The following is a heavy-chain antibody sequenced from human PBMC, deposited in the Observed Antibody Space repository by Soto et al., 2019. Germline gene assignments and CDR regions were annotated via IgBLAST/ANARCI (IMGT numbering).Heavy chain of an antibody. CDR1: DGSLSSGYFY. Sequence: QLQLQESGPGLVKPSETLSLTCTVSDGSLSSGYFYWGWIRQPPGKGLEWIGGISYSGSTYYNPSLKSRVSISVDTSRNQFFLKLNSVTAADTAVYYCARPGTTYYYSYYMDIWGKGTTVTVSS. J-gene: IGHJ6*03. CDR3: ARPGTTYYYSYYMDI. D-gene: IGHD1-1*01. CDR2: ISYSGST. V-gene: IGHV4-39*01.